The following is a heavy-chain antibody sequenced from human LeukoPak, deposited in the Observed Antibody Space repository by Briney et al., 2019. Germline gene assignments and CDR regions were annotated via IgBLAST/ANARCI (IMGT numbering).Heavy chain of an antibody. D-gene: IGHD6-13*01. Sequence: GVSLRLSCAASGFTFSSYWMHWVRQAQGKGLVWVSRINSDGSSTSYADSVKGQFTISRDNAKNTLYLQMNSLRAEDTAVCYCASEGSSWYYFDYWGQGTLVTVSS. V-gene: IGHV3-74*01. CDR1: GFTFSSYW. CDR2: INSDGSST. J-gene: IGHJ4*02. CDR3: ASEGSSWYYFDY.